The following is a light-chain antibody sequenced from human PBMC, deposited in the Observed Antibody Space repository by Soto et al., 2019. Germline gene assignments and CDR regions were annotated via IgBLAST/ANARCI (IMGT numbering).Light chain of an antibody. CDR1: RSDVGGYNY. V-gene: IGLV2-14*01. CDR3: SSYTSSSPVV. J-gene: IGLJ2*01. CDR2: DVS. Sequence: QSVLTQPASVSGSPGQSITISCTGTRSDVGGYNYVSWYQQHAGKAPKLMIFDVSNRPSGVSDRFSGSKSGNTASLTISGLQAEDEADYYCSSYTSSSPVVFGGGTKLTVL.